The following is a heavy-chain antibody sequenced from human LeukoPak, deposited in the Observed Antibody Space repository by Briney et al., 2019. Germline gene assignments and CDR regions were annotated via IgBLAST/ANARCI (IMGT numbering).Heavy chain of an antibody. D-gene: IGHD3-10*01. V-gene: IGHV4-34*01. CDR2: INHSGST. Sequence: SETLSLTCAVYGGSFSGYYWSWIRQPPGKGLEWIGEINHSGSTNYNPSLKSRVTISLDTSRNQFSLRLNSVTAADTAVYYCAKSNGYGLVDIWGQGTMVTVSS. J-gene: IGHJ3*02. CDR3: AKSNGYGLVDI. CDR1: GGSFSGYY.